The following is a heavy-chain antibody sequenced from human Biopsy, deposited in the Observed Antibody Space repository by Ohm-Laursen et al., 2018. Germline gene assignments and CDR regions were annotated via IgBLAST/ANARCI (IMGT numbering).Heavy chain of an antibody. CDR1: GGSVSSSNYY. CDR3: AIDRVPRRGVMPVYYYGMDV. Sequence: GTLSLTCSVSGGSVSSSNYYWNWIRQTPGKGLEWIGFIYNTERTNYNPSLKSRVTISLDKSKNQFSLELSSVIPSDTAVYYCAIDRVPRRGVMPVYYYGMDVWGQGSTVTVSS. J-gene: IGHJ6*02. D-gene: IGHD2-21*01. CDR2: IYNTERT. V-gene: IGHV4-61*01.